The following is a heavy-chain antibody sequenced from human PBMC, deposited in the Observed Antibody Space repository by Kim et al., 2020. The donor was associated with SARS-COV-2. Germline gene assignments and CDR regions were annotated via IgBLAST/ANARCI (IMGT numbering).Heavy chain of an antibody. J-gene: IGHJ6*02. CDR3: ARGVTAGVDV. V-gene: IGHV1-8*01. CDR2: MSPYNADT. D-gene: IGHD2-21*02. Sequence: ASVKVSCKASGYTFTSYDLNWVRQASGQGLEWMGWMSPYNADTGYAQKFQGRVTMTYNTSITTAYMELSSLRSEDTAVYYCARGVTAGVDVWGQGSTVTVSS. CDR1: GYTFTSYD.